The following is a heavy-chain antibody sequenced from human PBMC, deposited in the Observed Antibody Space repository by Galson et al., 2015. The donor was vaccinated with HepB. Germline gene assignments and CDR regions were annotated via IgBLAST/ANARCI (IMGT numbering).Heavy chain of an antibody. CDR3: AKALYRSSSDYYYYAMDV. V-gene: IGHV3-23*01. CDR2: ISGSGDST. D-gene: IGHD6-6*01. CDR1: GFTFSSYA. Sequence: SLRLSCAASGFTFSSYAMNWVRQAPGKGLEWVSTISGSGDSTSYADSVKGRFAISRYNSKNTLYLQMNTLGAEDKAVYYCAKALYRSSSDYYYYAMDVWGQGTTVTVSS. J-gene: IGHJ6*02.